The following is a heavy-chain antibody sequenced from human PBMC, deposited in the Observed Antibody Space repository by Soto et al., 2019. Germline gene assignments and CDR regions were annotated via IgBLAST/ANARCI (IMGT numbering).Heavy chain of an antibody. J-gene: IGHJ4*02. V-gene: IGHV4-59*01. D-gene: IGHD2-15*01. Sequence: SETLSLTCTVSGASISNYYWNWIRQSPGKRLEWIGYVSNSGTSSYNPSLKSRVTISVDTSKNQLSLKLTSLTAADTAVYYCARRYGGNFDYWGQGTLVTVSS. CDR3: ARRYGGNFDY. CDR2: VSNSGTS. CDR1: GASISNYY.